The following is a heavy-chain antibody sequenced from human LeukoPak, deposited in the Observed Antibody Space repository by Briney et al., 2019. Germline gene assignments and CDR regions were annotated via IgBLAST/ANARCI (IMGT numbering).Heavy chain of an antibody. D-gene: IGHD4-17*01. CDR1: GFTFNLYA. J-gene: IGHJ3*01. CDR2: IYHTGST. CDR3: ARVGHPTQRRVLSAVTIPTAGAFDF. Sequence: PGGSLRLSCTASGFTFNLYAMTWVRQAPGKGLEWIGDIYHTGSTTYNPSLKSRVTISIDTSKNQFSLRLTSVTAADTSFYYCARVGHPTQRRVLSAVTIPTAGAFDFWGPGTLVTVSS. V-gene: IGHV4-34*01.